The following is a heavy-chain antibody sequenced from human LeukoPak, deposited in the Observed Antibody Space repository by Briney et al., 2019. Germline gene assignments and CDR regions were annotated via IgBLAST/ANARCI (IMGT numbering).Heavy chain of an antibody. CDR2: INPNTGGT. CDR1: GYTFSGYY. J-gene: IGHJ5*02. D-gene: IGHD3-10*01. CDR3: ARPLRVTMIRGAAFRASSDFDP. Sequence: GASVKVSCKASGYTFSGYYIHWVRQAPGQGLEWKGWINPNTGGTKYAQRFQDRVTMTRDTSISTAYMEVSRLRYDDTAVYYCARPLRVTMIRGAAFRASSDFDPWGQGTLVTVSS. V-gene: IGHV1-2*02.